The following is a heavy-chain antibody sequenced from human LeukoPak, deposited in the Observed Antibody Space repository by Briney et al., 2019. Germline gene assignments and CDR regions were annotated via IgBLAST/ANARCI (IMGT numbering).Heavy chain of an antibody. D-gene: IGHD1-14*01. V-gene: IGHV1-18*01. CDR1: GYTFTSFG. Sequence: ASVKVSCKASGYTFTSFGISWVRQAPGQGLEWMGWISAYNGNTNYAQKFQGRVTMTRDMSTSTVYMELSSLRSEDTAVYYCARGVSNRAFNYWGQGTLVTVSS. CDR3: ARGVSNRAFNY. CDR2: ISAYNGNT. J-gene: IGHJ4*02.